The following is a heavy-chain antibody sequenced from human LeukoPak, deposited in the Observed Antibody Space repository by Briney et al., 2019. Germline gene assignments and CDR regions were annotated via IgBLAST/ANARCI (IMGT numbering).Heavy chain of an antibody. V-gene: IGHV1-18*01. D-gene: IGHD4-17*01. CDR1: GYTLTSYG. CDR3: ARGAYGDK. J-gene: IGHJ4*02. CDR2: ISTQSGNT. Sequence: ASVTVSCKASGYTLTSYGINWMRQAPGQGLEWMGWISTQSGNTNYAQTVQGRLTLTTDRSTNTAYMELRSLRSDDTAVYYCARGAYGDKWGQGTMVTVSS.